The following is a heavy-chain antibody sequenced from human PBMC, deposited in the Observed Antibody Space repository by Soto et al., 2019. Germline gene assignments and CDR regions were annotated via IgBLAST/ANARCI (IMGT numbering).Heavy chain of an antibody. D-gene: IGHD6-19*01. CDR3: ARSRYTSGWWTPPFDY. Sequence: HVQLQESGPGLVKPSESLSLTCAVSGGSISSYYWSWLRQPPGKGLEWIGYIYYSGSTNYNPSLKGRVTIAVDTSKNQFSLKLTSVTAADTDVYYWARSRYTSGWWTPPFDYWGQGTLVTVSS. J-gene: IGHJ4*02. V-gene: IGHV4-59*01. CDR1: GGSISSYY. CDR2: IYYSGST.